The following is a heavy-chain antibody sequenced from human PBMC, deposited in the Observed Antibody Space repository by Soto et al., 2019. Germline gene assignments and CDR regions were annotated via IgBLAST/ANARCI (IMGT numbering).Heavy chain of an antibody. CDR3: ARSQGLIDFDP. Sequence: PSETLSLTCTVSGGSISSYYWSWIRQPPGKGLEWIGYIYYSGSTNYNPSLKSRVTISVDTSKNQFSLKLSSVTAADTAVYYWARSQGLIDFDPWGRGTLVTVPS. CDR2: IYYSGST. CDR1: GGSISSYY. V-gene: IGHV4-59*01. J-gene: IGHJ5*02.